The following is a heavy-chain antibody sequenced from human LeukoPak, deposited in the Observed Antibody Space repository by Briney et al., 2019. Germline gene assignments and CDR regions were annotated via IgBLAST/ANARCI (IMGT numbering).Heavy chain of an antibody. D-gene: IGHD3-10*01. V-gene: IGHV5-51*01. Sequence: GESLQISCKGSGYNFTSHWIGWVRPMPGKGLEWMGIIHPGDSDTRNSPSFQGQVTISADKSITTAYLQWSSLKASDTAMYYCARRLFGSGSYGAFDMWGQGTMVTVSS. J-gene: IGHJ3*02. CDR2: IHPGDSDT. CDR3: ARRLFGSGSYGAFDM. CDR1: GYNFTSHW.